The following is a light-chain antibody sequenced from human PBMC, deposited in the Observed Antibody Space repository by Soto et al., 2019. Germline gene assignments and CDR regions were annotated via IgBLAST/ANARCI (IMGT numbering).Light chain of an antibody. CDR2: EVN. CDR3: SSYTSSNTLEV. J-gene: IGLJ1*01. Sequence: QSALTQPPSASGSPGQSVAISCTGTSSDVGGYNYVSWYQQHPGKAPKLMIYEVNKRPSGVPDRFSGSKSGNTASLTVSGLQAEDEADYYCSSYTSSNTLEVFGVGTKVTVL. CDR1: SSDVGGYNY. V-gene: IGLV2-8*01.